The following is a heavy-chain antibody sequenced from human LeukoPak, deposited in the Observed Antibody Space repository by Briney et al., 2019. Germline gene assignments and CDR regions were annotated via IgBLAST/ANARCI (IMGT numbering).Heavy chain of an antibody. CDR2: IWYDGSNK. Sequence: GGSLRLSCAASGFTFSSYGMHWVRQAPGKGLEWVAVIWYDGSNKYYADSVKGRFTISRDNSKNTLYLQMNSLRAEDTAVYYCASAYCGGDCLIDYWGQGTLVTVSS. D-gene: IGHD2-21*02. CDR3: ASAYCGGDCLIDY. CDR1: GFTFSSYG. V-gene: IGHV3-33*01. J-gene: IGHJ4*02.